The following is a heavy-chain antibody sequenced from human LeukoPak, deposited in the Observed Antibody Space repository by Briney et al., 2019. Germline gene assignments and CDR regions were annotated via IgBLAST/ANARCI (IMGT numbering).Heavy chain of an antibody. V-gene: IGHV4-4*02. CDR2: IYHSGST. Sequence: SETLSLTCAVSGGSISSSNWWSWVRQPPGKGLEWIGEIYHSGSTNYNPSLKSRVTISVDKSKNQFSLKLSSVTAADTAVYYCARASVAGTGYFDYWGQGTLVTVSS. J-gene: IGHJ4*02. D-gene: IGHD6-19*01. CDR1: GGSISSSNW. CDR3: ARASVAGTGYFDY.